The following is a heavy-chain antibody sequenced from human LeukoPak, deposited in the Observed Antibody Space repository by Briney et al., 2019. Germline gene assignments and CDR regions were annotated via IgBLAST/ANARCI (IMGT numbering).Heavy chain of an antibody. CDR3: ARDLGDLYSSSPWYFDL. J-gene: IGHJ2*01. V-gene: IGHV4-59*01. CDR2: IYYCGST. Sequence: SETLSLTCTVSGGSISSYYWSWIPQPPARALEWLGYIYYCGSTNSNPPLKSRVTISVDTSKNQFSLKLSSVTAADTAVYYCARDLGDLYSSSPWYFDLWGRGTLVTVSS. D-gene: IGHD6-6*01. CDR1: GGSISSYY.